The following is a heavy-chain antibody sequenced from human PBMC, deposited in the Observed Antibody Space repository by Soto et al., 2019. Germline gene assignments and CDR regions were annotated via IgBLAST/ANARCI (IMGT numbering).Heavy chain of an antibody. J-gene: IGHJ5*02. D-gene: IGHD2-2*01. CDR3: ARGWEVGFQLPFANWFYP. V-gene: IGHV4-4*02. Sequence: QVQLQESGPGLVKPSGTLSLTCAVSSDSISTNYWWSWVRQPPGKGLEWFGEIYHSGRTNYNPSLKSRVTISVDKYKNQFSLKLNSVTAADTAVYYCARGWEVGFQLPFANWFYPWGQGTLVTVSS. CDR1: SDSISTNYW. CDR2: IYHSGRT.